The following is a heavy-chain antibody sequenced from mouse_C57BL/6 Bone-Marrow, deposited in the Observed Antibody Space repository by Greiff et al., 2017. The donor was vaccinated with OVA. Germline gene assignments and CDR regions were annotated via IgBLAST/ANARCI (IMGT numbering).Heavy chain of an antibody. CDR2: IDPSDSYT. V-gene: IGHV1-69*01. CDR1: GYTFTSYW. Sequence: VQLQQPGAELVMPGASVKLSCKASGYTFTSYWMHWVKQRPGPGLEWIGEIDPSDSYTNYNQKFKGKSTLTVDKSSSTAYMQLSSLTSEDSAVYYCARAVGYVDYWGQGTTLTVSS. J-gene: IGHJ2*01. CDR3: ARAVGYVDY.